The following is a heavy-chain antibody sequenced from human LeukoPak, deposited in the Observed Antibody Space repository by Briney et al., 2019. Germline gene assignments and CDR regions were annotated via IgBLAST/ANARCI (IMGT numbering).Heavy chain of an antibody. CDR3: ARDSNWNPQLVFDP. CDR2: ISAYNGNT. Sequence: GASVKVSCKASGYSFTDYYLHWVRQAPGQGLEWMGWISAYNGNTNYAQKLQGRVTMTTDTSTSTAYMELRSLRSDDTAVYYCARDSNWNPQLVFDPWGQGTLVTVSS. J-gene: IGHJ5*02. D-gene: IGHD1-1*01. V-gene: IGHV1-18*01. CDR1: GYSFTDYY.